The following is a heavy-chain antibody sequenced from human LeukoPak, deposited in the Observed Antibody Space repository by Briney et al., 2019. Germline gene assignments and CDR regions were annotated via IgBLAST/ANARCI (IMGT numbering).Heavy chain of an antibody. D-gene: IGHD3-10*01. J-gene: IGHJ5*02. CDR3: ARGHSDYYGSGSYYKA. CDR2: INHSGDT. V-gene: IGHV4-34*01. Sequence: PSETLSLTCVVYGGSFSGYYWSWIRQPPGQELEWIGEINHSGDTNHNPSLKSRVTISVDTSKNQFSLKLGSVTAADTAVYYCARGHSDYYGSGSYYKAWGQGTLVTVSS. CDR1: GGSFSGYY.